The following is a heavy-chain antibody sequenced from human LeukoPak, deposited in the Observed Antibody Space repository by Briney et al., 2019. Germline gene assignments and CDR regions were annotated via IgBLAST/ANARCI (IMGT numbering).Heavy chain of an antibody. D-gene: IGHD2-21*02. Sequence: GGSLRLSCAVSGFTFSNYAMSWVRQAPGKGLEWVSVISGSGGTTNYADSVKGRFTISRDNSKNTLYLQMNSLRAEDTAVYYCAKDRSWGVEVTTNPQFDYWGQGTLVTVSS. CDR2: ISGSGGTT. V-gene: IGHV3-23*01. CDR1: GFTFSNYA. J-gene: IGHJ4*02. CDR3: AKDRSWGVEVTTNPQFDY.